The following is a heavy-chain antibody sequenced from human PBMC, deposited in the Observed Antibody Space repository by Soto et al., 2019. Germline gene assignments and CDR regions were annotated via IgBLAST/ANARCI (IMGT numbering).Heavy chain of an antibody. Sequence: QVQLVQSGAEVKKPGSSVKVSCKASGGTFSSYAISWVRQAPGQGLEWMGGIIPIFGTANYAQKFQGRVTITADESTSTAYMELSSLRSEDTAVYYGASVWGWTTVGGGWFDPWGQGTLVTVSS. D-gene: IGHD4-17*01. CDR3: ASVWGWTTVGGGWFDP. V-gene: IGHV1-69*01. J-gene: IGHJ5*02. CDR1: GGTFSSYA. CDR2: IIPIFGTA.